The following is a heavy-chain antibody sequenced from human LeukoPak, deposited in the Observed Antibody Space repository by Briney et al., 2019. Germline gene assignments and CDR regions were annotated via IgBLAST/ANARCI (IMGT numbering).Heavy chain of an antibody. V-gene: IGHV3-74*01. J-gene: IGHJ4*02. CDR1: GFTFSDYY. CDR2: IKSDGSST. CDR3: AGGWSGNFDY. Sequence: PGGSLRLSCAASGFTFSDYYMSWIRQAPGKGLVWVSRIKSDGSSTNYADSVKGRFTISRDNAKSTLYLQMNSLRAEDTAVYYCAGGWSGNFDYWGQGTLVTVSS. D-gene: IGHD3-3*01.